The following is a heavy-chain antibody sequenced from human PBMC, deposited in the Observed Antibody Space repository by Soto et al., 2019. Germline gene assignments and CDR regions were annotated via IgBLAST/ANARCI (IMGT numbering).Heavy chain of an antibody. J-gene: IGHJ4*02. CDR2: IYHSGST. V-gene: IGHV4-30-4*01. Sequence: SETLSLTCTVSGDSMRSGDYYWSWIRQSPGKGLEWIGYIYHSGSTYYNPSLQSSCFLSVDASKNQFSLSLSSVTAADTAVYYCARVSYETAAFDYWGQGTPVTVYS. CDR3: ARVSYETAAFDY. CDR1: GDSMRSGDYY. D-gene: IGHD6-25*01.